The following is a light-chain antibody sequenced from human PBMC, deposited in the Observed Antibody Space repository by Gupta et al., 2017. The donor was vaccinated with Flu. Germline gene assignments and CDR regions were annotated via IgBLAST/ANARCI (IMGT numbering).Light chain of an antibody. J-gene: IGLJ3*02. CDR2: GNS. CDR3: QSYDSSLSGWV. CDR1: SSNIGAGYD. Sequence: QSVLTQPPSVSGAPGQRVTISCTGSSSNIGAGYDVHWYQQLPGTAPKLLIYGNSNRPSGVPDRFSGSKSGTSASLAITGLQAEGEADYYCQSYDSSLSGWVFGGGTKLTAL. V-gene: IGLV1-40*01.